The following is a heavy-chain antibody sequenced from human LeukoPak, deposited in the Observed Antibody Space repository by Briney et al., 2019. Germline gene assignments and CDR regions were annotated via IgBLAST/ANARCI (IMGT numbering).Heavy chain of an antibody. CDR2: IIPIFGTA. CDR1: GGTFSSYA. CDR3: AREGRRYRLNALDI. D-gene: IGHD1-14*01. Sequence: ASVKVSCKASGGTFSSYAISWVRQAPGQGLEWMGGIIPIFGTANYAQKFQGRVTITADESTSTAYMELSSLRSEDTAVYYCAREGRRYRLNALDIWGQGTMVTVSS. J-gene: IGHJ3*02. V-gene: IGHV1-69*01.